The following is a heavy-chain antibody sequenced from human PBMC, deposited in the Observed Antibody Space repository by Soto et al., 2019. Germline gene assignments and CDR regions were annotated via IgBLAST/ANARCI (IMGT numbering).Heavy chain of an antibody. CDR1: GGSFSGYY. V-gene: IGHV4-34*01. D-gene: IGHD3-10*01. Sequence: QVQLQQWGAGLLKPSETLSLTCAVYGGSFSGYYWSWIRQPPGKGLEWIGEINHSGSTNYNPSLKSRVTISVDTSKNQFSLKLSSVTAADTAVYYCARWREVRGVRSYWFDPWGQGTLVTVSS. CDR3: ARWREVRGVRSYWFDP. CDR2: INHSGST. J-gene: IGHJ5*02.